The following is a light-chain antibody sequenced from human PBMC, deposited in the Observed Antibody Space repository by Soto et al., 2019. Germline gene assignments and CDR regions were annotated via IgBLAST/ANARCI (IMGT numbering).Light chain of an antibody. CDR3: QQYNSFSYT. V-gene: IGKV1-5*03. CDR1: QTISAW. J-gene: IGKJ2*01. CDR2: KAS. Sequence: DIQMTQSPSTLSASVGDRVTITCRASQTISAWLAWYQQKPGKAPKVLIYKASTLASGVPSRFSGGGSGTEFTLTISSLQPDDFATYYCQQYNSFSYTFGQGTKLEIK.